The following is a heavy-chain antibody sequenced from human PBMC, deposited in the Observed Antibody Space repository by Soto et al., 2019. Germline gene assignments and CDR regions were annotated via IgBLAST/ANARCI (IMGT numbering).Heavy chain of an antibody. CDR1: GYTFTSFG. CDR2: ITTDKGKT. J-gene: IGHJ4*02. V-gene: IGHV1-18*01. CDR3: ATRSPAFDY. Sequence: ASVKVSCKTSGYTFTSFGISWVRQAPGQGLEWMGWITTDKGKTNYAQKFQGRVTMTTDTSTSTAYMELRSLRSDDTAVYYCATRSPAFDYWGQGTVVTVSS.